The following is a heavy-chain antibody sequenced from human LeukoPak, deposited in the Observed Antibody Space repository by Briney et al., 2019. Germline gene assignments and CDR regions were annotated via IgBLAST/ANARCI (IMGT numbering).Heavy chain of an antibody. V-gene: IGHV1-2*02. Sequence: GASVKVSCKASGYPFTGYYMYWVRQAPGQGLEWMGWINPNTGGTNYSQKFQGRVTVTRDTSISTVYMELSRLTSDDTAVYYCARDQGCSSTSCQAASDVWGQGTTVAVSS. J-gene: IGHJ6*02. CDR1: GYPFTGYY. D-gene: IGHD2-2*01. CDR3: ARDQGCSSTSCQAASDV. CDR2: INPNTGGT.